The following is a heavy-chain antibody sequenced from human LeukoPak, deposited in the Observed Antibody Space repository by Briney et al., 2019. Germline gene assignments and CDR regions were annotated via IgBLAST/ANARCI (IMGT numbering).Heavy chain of an antibody. J-gene: IGHJ4*02. Sequence: GGSLRLSCAASGFTFSSYGMHWVRQAPGKGLEWVAFIRYDGNNKYYADSVKGRFTISRDNSKNTLYLQMNSLRAEDTAVYYCASRVMVTSGFDYWGQGTLATVSS. V-gene: IGHV3-30*02. CDR3: ASRVMVTSGFDY. D-gene: IGHD3-16*01. CDR1: GFTFSSYG. CDR2: IRYDGNNK.